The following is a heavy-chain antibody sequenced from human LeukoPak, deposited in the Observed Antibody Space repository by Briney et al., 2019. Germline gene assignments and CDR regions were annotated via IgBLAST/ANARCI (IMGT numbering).Heavy chain of an antibody. CDR3: ARRLTQYDCFDP. J-gene: IGHJ5*02. V-gene: IGHV6-1*01. CDR2: TYYRSTWYN. D-gene: IGHD2-2*01. CDR1: GDSVSSNSVT. Sequence: SQALSLTCAISGDSVSSNSVTWNWIRQSPSRGLEWLGRTYYRSTWYNDYAVSVRGRITVNPDTSKNQFSLHLNSVTPEDTAVYYCARRLTQYDCFDPWGQGILVTVSS.